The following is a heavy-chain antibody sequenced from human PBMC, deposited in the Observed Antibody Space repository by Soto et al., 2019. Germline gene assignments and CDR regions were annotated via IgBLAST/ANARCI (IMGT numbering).Heavy chain of an antibody. CDR2: IIPIFDVP. CDR3: AAAYCADACSNLGWYFNF. D-gene: IGHD2-21*02. Sequence: QVQLVQSGAEVKKPGSSVKVSCKSSVASFTSYTFSWVRQAPGQGLEWLGRIIPIFDVPNYAQDFQGRVTITADKSTTTAYMELSSLRSEDTAVYYCAAAYCADACSNLGWYFNFWGQGTLVTVSS. CDR1: VASFTSYT. V-gene: IGHV1-69*02. J-gene: IGHJ4*02.